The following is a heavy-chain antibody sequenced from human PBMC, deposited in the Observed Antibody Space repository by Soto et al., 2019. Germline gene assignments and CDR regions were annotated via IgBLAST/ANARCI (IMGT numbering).Heavy chain of an antibody. D-gene: IGHD3-16*01. CDR2: INHSGST. CDR3: ARADAYCGPYYFDY. J-gene: IGHJ4*02. V-gene: IGHV4-34*01. CDR1: GGSFSGYY. Sequence: QVQLQQWGAGLLKPSETLSLTCAVYGGSFSGYYWSWIRQPPGKGLEWIGEINHSGSTNYNPSLKSRVTISVDTSKNQFSLKLGPVTAADTAVYYCARADAYCGPYYFDYWGQGTLVTVSS.